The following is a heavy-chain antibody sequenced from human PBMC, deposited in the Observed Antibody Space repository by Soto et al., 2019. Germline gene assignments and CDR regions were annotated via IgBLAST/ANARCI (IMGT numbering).Heavy chain of an antibody. D-gene: IGHD2-21*02. V-gene: IGHV4-31*03. CDR3: ASLFNGGNLGDY. J-gene: IGHJ4*02. CDR1: GGSISSGGYY. Sequence: QVQLQESGPGLVKPSQTLSLTCTVSGGSISSGGYYWSWIRQHPGKGLEWIGYIYYSGSTYYNPSLKSRXSISLXXSKNQFSLKLSSVTAADTAVYYCASLFNGGNLGDYWGQGTLVTVSS. CDR2: IYYSGST.